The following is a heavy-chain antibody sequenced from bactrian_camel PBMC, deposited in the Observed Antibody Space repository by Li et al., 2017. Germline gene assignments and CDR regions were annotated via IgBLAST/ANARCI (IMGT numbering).Heavy chain of an antibody. D-gene: IGHD7*01. Sequence: QLVESGGDSVQPGGSLRLTCGASSRYTSVLDCMAWFRQAPGNERVGVATIRNDGTTSYAESLKGRFTISQDEIRLTLFLEMNSLKPEDTAMYVCAAEYECFARDWWLLREYMFRGQGTQVTVS. J-gene: IGHJ4*01. V-gene: IGHV3S53*01. CDR2: IRNDGTT. CDR1: SRYTSVLD. CDR3: AAEYECFARDWWLLREYMF.